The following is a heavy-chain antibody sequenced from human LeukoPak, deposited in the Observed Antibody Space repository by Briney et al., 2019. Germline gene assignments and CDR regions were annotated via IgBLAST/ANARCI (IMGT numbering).Heavy chain of an antibody. V-gene: IGHV3-74*01. CDR2: INSDGSST. CDR3: AREAVAGTIGLFDY. J-gene: IGHJ4*02. CDR1: GFTFSSYW. D-gene: IGHD6-19*01. Sequence: GRSLRLSCAASGFTFSSYWMHWVRQAPGKGLVWVSRINSDGSSTSYADSVKGRFTISRDNAKNTLYLQMNSLRAEDTAVYYCAREAVAGTIGLFDYWGQGTLVTVSS.